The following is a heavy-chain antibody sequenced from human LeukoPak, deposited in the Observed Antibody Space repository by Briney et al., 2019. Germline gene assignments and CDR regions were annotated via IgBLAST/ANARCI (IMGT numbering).Heavy chain of an antibody. V-gene: IGHV4-39*01. J-gene: IGHJ5*02. D-gene: IGHD2-15*01. CDR3: VRGTVGNCSGGSCQGWFDP. Sequence: SETLSLTCSVSGGYISSYYRGWIRQPPGKGLEWIGSIYYSGSTYYNPSLKSRVTISVDTSKNQFSLKLSSVTAADTAVYYCVRGTVGNCSGGSCQGWFDPWGQGTLVTVSS. CDR2: IYYSGST. CDR1: GGYISSYY.